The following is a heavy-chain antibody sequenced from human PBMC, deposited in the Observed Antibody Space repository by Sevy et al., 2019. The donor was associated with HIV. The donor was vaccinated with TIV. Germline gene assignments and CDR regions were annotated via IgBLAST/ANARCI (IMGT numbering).Heavy chain of an antibody. V-gene: IGHV1-18*01. J-gene: IGHJ6*02. CDR2: ISGYNGKT. Sequence: ASVKVSCKASGYSFTSYGISWVRQAPGQGLEWMGWISGYNGKTNYEQKLQGRVTMTTDTPTSTAYMELRSLISDDTAVYYCARDNWNYGDSYGMDVWGQGTTVTVSS. D-gene: IGHD1-7*01. CDR1: GYSFTSYG. CDR3: ARDNWNYGDSYGMDV.